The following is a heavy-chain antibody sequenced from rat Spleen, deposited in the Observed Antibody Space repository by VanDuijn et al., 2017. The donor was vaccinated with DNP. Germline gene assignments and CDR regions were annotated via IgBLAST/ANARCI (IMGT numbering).Heavy chain of an antibody. CDR2: IWTGGDT. CDR1: GFSLTNYH. D-gene: IGHD5-1*01. Sequence: QVQLKESGPGLVQPSQTLSLTCTVSGFSLTNYHVNWVRQPPGKGLEWMGVIWTGGDTAYNSLLKSRLSIRRDISKSQVFLNMNSRQTEDTATYYCARDRANWEDYFDYWGQGVMVTVSS. CDR3: ARDRANWEDYFDY. J-gene: IGHJ2*01. V-gene: IGHV2-43*01.